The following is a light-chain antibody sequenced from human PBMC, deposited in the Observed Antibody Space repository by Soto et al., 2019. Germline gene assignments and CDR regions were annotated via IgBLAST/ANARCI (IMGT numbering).Light chain of an antibody. V-gene: IGKV3-15*01. CDR1: QSVSNTY. CDR3: QQYNIWPQT. CDR2: DTS. Sequence: EIVLTPSPGTLSLSPVERATLSCRASQSVSNTYLAWYQQKPGQAPRLLIYDTSTRATGIPARFSGSGSGTEFTLTISSLQSEDFAVYFCQQYNIWPQTFGQGTKVDIK. J-gene: IGKJ1*01.